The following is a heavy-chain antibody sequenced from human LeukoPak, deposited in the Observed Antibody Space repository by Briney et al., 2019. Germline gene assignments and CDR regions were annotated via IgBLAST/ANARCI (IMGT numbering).Heavy chain of an antibody. CDR2: ISSSSSYI. J-gene: IGHJ4*02. CDR3: ARVQEWELLYFDY. Sequence: GGSLRLSCAASGFTFSSYSMNWVRQAPGKGLEWVSSISSSSSYIYYADSVKGRFTISRDNAKNSLYLQMNSLRAEDTAVYYCARVQEWELLYFDYWGQGTLVTVSS. D-gene: IGHD1-26*01. V-gene: IGHV3-21*01. CDR1: GFTFSSYS.